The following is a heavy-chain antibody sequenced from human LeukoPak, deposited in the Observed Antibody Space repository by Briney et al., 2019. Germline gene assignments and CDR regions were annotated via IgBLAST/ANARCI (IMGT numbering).Heavy chain of an antibody. D-gene: IGHD3-10*01. CDR2: IYYSGST. V-gene: IGHV4-39*07. J-gene: IGHJ4*02. Sequence: PSETLSLTCTVSGGSISSSNYYWGWIRQPPGKGLEWIGSIYYSGSTYYSPSLKSRFTISVDTSKNQFSLKLSSVTAADTAVYYCARCDGSGSYVDYWGQGTLVTVSS. CDR1: GGSISSSNYY. CDR3: ARCDGSGSYVDY.